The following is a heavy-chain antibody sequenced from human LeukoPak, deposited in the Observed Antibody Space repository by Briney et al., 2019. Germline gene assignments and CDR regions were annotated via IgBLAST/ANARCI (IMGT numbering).Heavy chain of an antibody. V-gene: IGHV3-7*01. CDR2: IKKDGSKK. CDR3: ARDWLMSYYDSSGYSDY. CDR1: GFTVSSNS. J-gene: IGHJ4*02. D-gene: IGHD3-22*01. Sequence: GGSLRLSCTVSGFTVSSNSMSWVRQAPGKGLEWVANIKKDGSKKYYVDSVKGRFTISRDNAKNSLYLQMNSLRAEDTAVYYCARDWLMSYYDSSGYSDYWGREPWSPSPQ.